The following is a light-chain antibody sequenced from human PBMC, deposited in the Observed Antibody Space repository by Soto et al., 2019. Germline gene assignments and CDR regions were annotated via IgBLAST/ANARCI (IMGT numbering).Light chain of an antibody. CDR3: QQYTGPPTT. CDR1: QTVSSNY. V-gene: IGKV3-20*01. CDR2: GAS. Sequence: EIMLTQSPDTLSLSPVERATLSFRASQTVSSNYLARCQQRPGQAPRLLIYGASTRAAGIPDRFSGSGSGTDFTLTITRLEPEDSAVYFCQQYTGPPTTFGQGTRLEIK. J-gene: IGKJ5*01.